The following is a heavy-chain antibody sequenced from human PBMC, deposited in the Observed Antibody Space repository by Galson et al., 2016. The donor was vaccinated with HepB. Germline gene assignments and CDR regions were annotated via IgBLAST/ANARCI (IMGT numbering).Heavy chain of an antibody. CDR3: ARGASTVLPLARIFGS. V-gene: IGHV6-1*01. Sequence: CAISGDSVSSNSAAWNWIRQSPSRGLEWLGRTYYRSKWYDDYALSVKGRISINPDTSRNQFSLQLNSVTPEDTAVYYCARGASTVLPLARIFGSWGQGTLVTVSS. D-gene: IGHD1-1*01. CDR1: GDSVSSNSAA. CDR2: TYYRSKWYD. J-gene: IGHJ4*02.